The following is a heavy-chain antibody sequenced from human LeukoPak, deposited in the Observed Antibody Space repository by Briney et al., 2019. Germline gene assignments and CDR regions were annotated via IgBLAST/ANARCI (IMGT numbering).Heavy chain of an antibody. CDR3: SGSFGELSFFDY. CDR2: IRSKTYGGTT. V-gene: IGHV3-49*04. D-gene: IGHD3-10*01. CDR1: GFTFGDYG. Sequence: SGGSLRLSCTASGFTFGDYGLSWVRQAPGEGLEWVGFIRSKTYGGTTEYAASAKGRFTISRDDSKSIAYLQMNSLKTEDTAVYYCSGSFGELSFFDYWGQGTLVTVSS. J-gene: IGHJ4*02.